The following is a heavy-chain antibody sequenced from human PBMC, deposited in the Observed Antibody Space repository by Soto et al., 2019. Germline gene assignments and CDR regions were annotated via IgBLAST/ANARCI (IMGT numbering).Heavy chain of an antibody. CDR2: IYYSGST. D-gene: IGHD6-13*01. CDR3: ARLLRGSSWYEWFDP. CDR1: GGSISSSSYY. J-gene: IGHJ5*02. Sequence: PSETLSLTCTVSGGSISSSSYYWGWIRQPPGKGLEWIGSIYYSGSTCYNPSLKSRVTISVDTSKNQFSLKLSSVTAADTAVYYCARLLRGSSWYEWFDPWGQGTLVTVSS. V-gene: IGHV4-39*01.